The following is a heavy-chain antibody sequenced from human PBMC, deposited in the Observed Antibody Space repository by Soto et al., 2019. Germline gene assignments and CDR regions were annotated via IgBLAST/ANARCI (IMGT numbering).Heavy chain of an antibody. D-gene: IGHD3-3*01. CDR3: ASRTLRITSAALDI. CDR2: IYYSGRP. CDR1: GGSISSSTYY. Sequence: QLQLQESGPGLVKPSETLSLTCTVSGGSISSSTYYWGWTRQPPGKGLEWIGNIYYSGRPYYNPSLKRRLTISVDTSNIQFSLKLSSVSAADTAVYYCASRTLRITSAALDIWGQGTMVTVSS. V-gene: IGHV4-39*01. J-gene: IGHJ3*02.